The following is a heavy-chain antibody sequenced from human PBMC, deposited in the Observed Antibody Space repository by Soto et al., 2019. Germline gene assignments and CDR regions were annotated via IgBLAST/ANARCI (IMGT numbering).Heavy chain of an antibody. CDR1: GFTFSSYA. CDR2: ISGSGGST. V-gene: IGHV3-23*01. Sequence: PGGSLRLSCAASGFTFSSYAMSWVRQAPGKGLEWVSAISGSGGSTYYADSVKGRFTISRDNSKNTLYLQMNSLRAEDTAVYYCAKEGGYCSSTSCYYYYYYMDVWGQGTTVTVSS. CDR3: AKEGGYCSSTSCYYYYYYMDV. D-gene: IGHD2-2*01. J-gene: IGHJ6*03.